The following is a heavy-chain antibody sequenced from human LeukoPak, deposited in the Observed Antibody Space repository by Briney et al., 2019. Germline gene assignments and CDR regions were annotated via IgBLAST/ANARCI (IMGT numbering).Heavy chain of an antibody. V-gene: IGHV4-59*01. J-gene: IGHJ4*02. D-gene: IGHD3-22*01. Sequence: SETLSLTCTISGGSISNYYWSWIRQPPGEGLEWMGYIHHSGSINYNPSLKSRVTISVDTSTNQFSLKLSSVTAADTAVYYCARGFADRSGFLLSYFDYWGQGTLVTVSS. CDR3: ARGFADRSGFLLSYFDY. CDR1: GGSISNYY. CDR2: IHHSGSI.